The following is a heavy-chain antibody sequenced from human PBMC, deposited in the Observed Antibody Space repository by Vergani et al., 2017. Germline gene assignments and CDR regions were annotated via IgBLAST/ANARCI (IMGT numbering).Heavy chain of an antibody. V-gene: IGHV4-61*02. D-gene: IGHD3-16*01. CDR3: ARGAYEAYFDY. J-gene: IGHJ4*02. CDR2: IFTRGST. CDR1: GVSITGGSYY. Sequence: QVQLQQSGPGLVNTSQTLSLTCSVSGVSITGGSYYWNWMRQSAEKGLEWIGRIFTRGSTDYNPSLKGRVTISFDTSKNQFSLKLNSVTAADTAVYYCARGAYEAYFDYWGQGTLVTVSS.